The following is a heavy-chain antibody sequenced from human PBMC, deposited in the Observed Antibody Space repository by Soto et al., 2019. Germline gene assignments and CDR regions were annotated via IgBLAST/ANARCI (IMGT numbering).Heavy chain of an antibody. D-gene: IGHD3-16*02. CDR1: GFSFSSYG. Sequence: GGSLRLSCAASGFSFSSYGMHWVRQAPGKGLEWVAVISYDGNNEYYEDSVKGRFTISRDNSKNTLYLQMNSLRAEDTAVYYCAIIRLGELSEVDYWGQGTLVTVSS. CDR3: AIIRLGELSEVDY. J-gene: IGHJ4*02. CDR2: ISYDGNNE. V-gene: IGHV3-30*03.